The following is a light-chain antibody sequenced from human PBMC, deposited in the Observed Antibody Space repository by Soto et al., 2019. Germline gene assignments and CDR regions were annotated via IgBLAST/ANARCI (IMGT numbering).Light chain of an antibody. J-gene: IGKJ5*01. V-gene: IGKV3-11*01. CDR2: DST. CDR3: QHMYSPPHT. Sequence: VLTQSPATLSLSPGERATLSCRASQSIHTSLAWYQQKPGQPPRLVVYDSTLRANGVPDRFSGSGSGTDFTLTISSLQPEDSATYYCQHMYSPPHTFGQGTRLEI. CDR1: QSIHTS.